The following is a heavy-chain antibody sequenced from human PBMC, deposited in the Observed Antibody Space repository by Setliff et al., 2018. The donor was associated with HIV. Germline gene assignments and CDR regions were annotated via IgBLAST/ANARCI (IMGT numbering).Heavy chain of an antibody. D-gene: IGHD2-8*02. CDR3: ARLIHTGLLYLDY. J-gene: IGHJ4*02. CDR2: IYTSGTT. V-gene: IGHV4-4*09. Sequence: SETLSLTCSVSGVSISGHYWTWVRQPPGKGLEWIGYIYTSGTTEYNPSLESRVTIPLDTAKDQVSLKLRSVTAADTALYYCARLIHTGLLYLDYWGLGMLVTVSS. CDR1: GVSISGHY.